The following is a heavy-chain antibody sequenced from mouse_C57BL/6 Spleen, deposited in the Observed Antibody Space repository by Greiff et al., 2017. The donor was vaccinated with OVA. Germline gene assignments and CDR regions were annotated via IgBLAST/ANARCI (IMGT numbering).Heavy chain of an antibody. Sequence: QVQLQQPGAELVKPGASVKLSCKASGYTFTSYWMQWVKQRPGQGLEWIGEIDPSDSYTNYNQKFKGKATLTVDTSSSTAYMQLSSLTSEDSAVYYCARRDRGKWDDYWGQGTTLTVSS. CDR3: ARRDRGKWDDY. D-gene: IGHD4-1*01. J-gene: IGHJ2*01. V-gene: IGHV1-50*01. CDR2: IDPSDSYT. CDR1: GYTFTSYW.